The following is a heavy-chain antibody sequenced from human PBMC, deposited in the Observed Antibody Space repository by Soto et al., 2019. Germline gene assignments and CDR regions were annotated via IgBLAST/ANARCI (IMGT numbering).Heavy chain of an antibody. Sequence: PWETLSPTAPFLVGPFTISVSYWAWIRQPPGKGLEWIGTIHYGGSTYYNPSLKSRVTISVDTSKNQFSLNLGSVTAADSAVYFCAGQLGYYDCWGQGTLVTVSS. CDR3: AGQLGYYDC. J-gene: IGHJ4*02. CDR2: IHYGGST. V-gene: IGHV4-39*01. D-gene: IGHD3-16*01. CDR1: VGPFTISVSY.